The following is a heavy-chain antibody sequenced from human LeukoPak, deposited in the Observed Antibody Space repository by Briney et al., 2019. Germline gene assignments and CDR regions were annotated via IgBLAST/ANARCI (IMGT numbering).Heavy chain of an antibody. CDR3: ARYRRIYDFWSGYYDNDY. D-gene: IGHD3-3*01. Sequence: PGGSLRLSCAASGFTFSSYWMSWVRQAPGKGLEWVANIKQDGSEEYYVDSVKGRVTISRDNAKNSLYLQMNSLRAEDTAVYYCARYRRIYDFWSGYYDNDYWGQGTLVTVSS. CDR2: IKQDGSEE. J-gene: IGHJ4*02. CDR1: GFTFSSYW. V-gene: IGHV3-7*01.